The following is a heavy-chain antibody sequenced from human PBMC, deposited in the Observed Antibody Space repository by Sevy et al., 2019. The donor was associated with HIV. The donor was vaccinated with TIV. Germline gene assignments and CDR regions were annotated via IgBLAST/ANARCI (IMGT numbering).Heavy chain of an antibody. J-gene: IGHJ4*02. CDR1: GFKLSDYA. V-gene: IGHV3-49*03. D-gene: IGHD4-17*01. Sequence: GGSLRLSCKASGFKLSDYAMNWFRQAPGKGLELIGFIRSKAYGETSEHAASVKGRFTISRDDSKNIAYLQLNRLKTEDTAVYYCAREGDYGDDDFASWGQGTLVTVSS. CDR2: IRSKAYGETS. CDR3: AREGDYGDDDFAS.